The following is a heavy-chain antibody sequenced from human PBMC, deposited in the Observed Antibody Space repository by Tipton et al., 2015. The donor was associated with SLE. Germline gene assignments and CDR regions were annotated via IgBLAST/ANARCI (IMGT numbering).Heavy chain of an antibody. CDR3: AKEGRGHIVGVTARGYYYGMDV. V-gene: IGHV3-23*01. Sequence: GSLRLSCAASGFTFSSYAMSWVRQAPGKGLEWVSAISGSGGSTYYADSVKGRFTISRDNSKNTLYLQMNSLRAEDTAVYYCAKEGRGHIVGVTARGYYYGMDVWGQGTTVTVSS. CDR2: ISGSGGST. D-gene: IGHD2-21*02. J-gene: IGHJ6*02. CDR1: GFTFSSYA.